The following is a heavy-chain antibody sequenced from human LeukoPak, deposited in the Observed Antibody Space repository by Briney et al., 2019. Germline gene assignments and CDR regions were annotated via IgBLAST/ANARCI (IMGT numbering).Heavy chain of an antibody. CDR1: GYTFTGYY. CDR3: ARGTIGSYSSVHD. CDR2: IHPKSGGT. Sequence: ASVKVSCKASGYTFTGYYMHWVRQAPGQGLEWVGWIHPKSGGTDYAQRLQGRVTMTTDTSIATAYMELRRLTSDDTAVYFCARGTIGSYSSVHDWGQGTLVTVSS. V-gene: IGHV1-2*02. D-gene: IGHD1-26*01. J-gene: IGHJ1*01.